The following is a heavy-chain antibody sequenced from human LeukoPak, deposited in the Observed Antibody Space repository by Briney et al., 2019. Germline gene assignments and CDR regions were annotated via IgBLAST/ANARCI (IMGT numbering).Heavy chain of an antibody. Sequence: GESLKIPCKRSGYTFTNYWIGGARQLPGEGLEWMEMMYPGDSDTRYSPPFQGQYTISADKAISTAYLQWSNRNASDRALLSCARGDYGELRIFYPLFDCWGEGALVTVSS. D-gene: IGHD4-17*01. CDR1: GYTFTNYW. V-gene: IGHV5-51*06. J-gene: IGHJ4*02. CDR2: MYPGDSDT. CDR3: ARGDYGELRIFYPLFDC.